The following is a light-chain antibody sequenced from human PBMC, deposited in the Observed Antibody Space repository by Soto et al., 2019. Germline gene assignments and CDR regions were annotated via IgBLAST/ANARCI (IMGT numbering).Light chain of an antibody. CDR1: SSDVGGYDF. CDR2: DAT. J-gene: IGLJ2*01. CDR3: SSYRSSSASVV. V-gene: IGLV2-14*03. Sequence: QSALTQPASVSGSPGQSITISCTGTSSDVGGYDFVSWYQQHPGKAPKLMIYDATHRSSGISDRFSGSKSGSTASLPISGLQAEDEADYYCSSYRSSSASVVFGGGTKLTVL.